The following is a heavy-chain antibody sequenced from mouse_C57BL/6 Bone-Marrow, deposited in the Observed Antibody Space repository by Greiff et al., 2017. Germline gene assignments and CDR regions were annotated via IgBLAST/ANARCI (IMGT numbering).Heavy chain of an antibody. J-gene: IGHJ2*01. CDR3: ARDDGYYLPSCNY. CDR2: ISSGSSTI. D-gene: IGHD2-3*01. CDR1: GFTFSDYG. Sequence: EVKLVESGGGLVKPGGSLKLSCAASGFTFSDYGMHWVRQAPETGLEWVAYISSGSSTIYYADTVKGRFTISRDTAKNTLFLQMTSLRSENTVMYYWARDDGYYLPSCNYWGQGTTLTVSS. V-gene: IGHV5-17*01.